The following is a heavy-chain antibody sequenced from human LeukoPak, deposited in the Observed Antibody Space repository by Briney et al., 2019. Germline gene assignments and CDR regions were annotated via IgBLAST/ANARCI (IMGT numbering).Heavy chain of an antibody. V-gene: IGHV4-34*01. CDR3: ARLARAVASFDY. CDR2: INHSGST. CDR1: GGSFSGYY. Sequence: SETLSLTCAVYGGSFSGYYWSWIRQTPGKGLEWIGEINHSGSTNFNPSLKSRVTISVDTSKNQFSLKLSSVTAADTAVYYCARLARAVASFDYWGQGTLVTVSS. J-gene: IGHJ4*02. D-gene: IGHD6-19*01.